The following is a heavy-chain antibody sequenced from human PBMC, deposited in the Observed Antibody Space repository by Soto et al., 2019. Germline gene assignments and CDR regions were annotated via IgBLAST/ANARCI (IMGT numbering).Heavy chain of an antibody. Sequence: GGSLRLSCAASGFTFSSYGMHWVRQAPGKGLEWVAVISYDGSNKYYADSVKGRFTISRDNSKNTLYLQMNSLRAEDTAVYYCAKDSREQQLAYWGQGTLVTVS. CDR3: AKDSREQQLAY. V-gene: IGHV3-30*18. D-gene: IGHD6-13*01. CDR2: ISYDGSNK. CDR1: GFTFSSYG. J-gene: IGHJ4*02.